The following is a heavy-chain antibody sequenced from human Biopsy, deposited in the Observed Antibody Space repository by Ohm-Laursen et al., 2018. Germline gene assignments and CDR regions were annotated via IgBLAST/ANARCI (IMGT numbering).Heavy chain of an antibody. Sequence: GSLRLSCTASGFTFSRSVMHWVRQAPGKGLMWVSRIHGDERSATYAEPVKGRFTISRDNAKNTLHLQMNSLRAKDTAVYYCTGDSGGLGDYWGQGTLVTVSS. J-gene: IGHJ4*02. CDR3: TGDSGGLGDY. CDR1: GFTFSRSV. CDR2: IHGDERSA. V-gene: IGHV3-74*03. D-gene: IGHD2-8*02.